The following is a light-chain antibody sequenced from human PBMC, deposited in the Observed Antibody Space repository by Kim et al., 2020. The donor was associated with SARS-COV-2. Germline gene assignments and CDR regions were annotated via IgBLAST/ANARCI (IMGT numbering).Light chain of an antibody. J-gene: IGKJ2*01. Sequence: DIVMNQSPDYLAVSLGERATINCKSSQSVLYSSNNKNYLAWYQQKPGQPPKLLIYWASTRESGVPDRFSGSGSGTGFTLTISSLHAEDVAVYYCQQYYSTPRTFGQGTKLEI. CDR1: QSVLYSSNNKNY. V-gene: IGKV4-1*01. CDR3: QQYYSTPRT. CDR2: WAS.